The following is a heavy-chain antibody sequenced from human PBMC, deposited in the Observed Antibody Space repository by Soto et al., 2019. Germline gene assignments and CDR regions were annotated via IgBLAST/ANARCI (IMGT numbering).Heavy chain of an antibody. V-gene: IGHV3-15*07. D-gene: IGHD5-18*01. Sequence: GGSLRLSCAASGFTFSNAWMNWVRQAPGKGLEWVGRIKSKADGGTTDYAAPVKGRFTISRDDSKNTLYLQMNSLKTEDTAVYYCTTEGIQLWSTGPYYFDYWGQGTLVTVSS. J-gene: IGHJ4*02. CDR3: TTEGIQLWSTGPYYFDY. CDR1: GFTFSNAW. CDR2: IKSKADGGTT.